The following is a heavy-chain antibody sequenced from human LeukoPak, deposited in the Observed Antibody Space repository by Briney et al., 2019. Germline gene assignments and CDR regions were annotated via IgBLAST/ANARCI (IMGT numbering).Heavy chain of an antibody. Sequence: PGGSLRLSCAASGFTFSSYAMSWVRQAPGKGLEWVSAIGGSGGSTYYADSVKGRFTISRDNSKNTLYLQMNSLRAEDTAVYYCAKGDWAAGRYFDYWGQGTLVTVSS. CDR3: AKGDWAAGRYFDY. V-gene: IGHV3-23*01. CDR2: IGGSGGST. J-gene: IGHJ4*02. CDR1: GFTFSSYA. D-gene: IGHD3/OR15-3a*01.